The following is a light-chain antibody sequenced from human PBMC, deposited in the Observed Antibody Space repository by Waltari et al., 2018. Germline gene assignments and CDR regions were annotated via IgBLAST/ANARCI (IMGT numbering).Light chain of an antibody. V-gene: IGLV2-23*02. CDR3: CSYSTSGSWM. J-gene: IGLJ3*02. CDR1: SSNIGDYNL. Sequence: QSALTQPASVSGSPGQSITIPCTGTSSNIGDYNLVSWFQHHPGKVPQLVVDYVTKRPSWIAGRFSGSKSGNTASLTISTIQADDEADYYCCSYSTSGSWMFGGGTKVTVL. CDR2: YVT.